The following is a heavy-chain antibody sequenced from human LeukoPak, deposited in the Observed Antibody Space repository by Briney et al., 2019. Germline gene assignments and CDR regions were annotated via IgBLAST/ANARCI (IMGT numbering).Heavy chain of an antibody. J-gene: IGHJ4*02. CDR2: ISGSGGST. Sequence: GGSLRLSCAASGFTFSSYAMSWVRQAPGKGLEWVSAISGSGGSTYYADSVKGRFTISRDNSKNTLYLQMNSLRAEDTAVYYCAKDFKRVSSSHLFDYWGQGTLVTVSS. V-gene: IGHV3-23*01. CDR3: AKDFKRVSSSHLFDY. CDR1: GFTFSSYA. D-gene: IGHD6-13*01.